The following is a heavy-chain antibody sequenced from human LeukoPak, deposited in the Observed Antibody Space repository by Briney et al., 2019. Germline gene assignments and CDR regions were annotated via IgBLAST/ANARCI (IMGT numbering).Heavy chain of an antibody. V-gene: IGHV4-30-2*01. D-gene: IGHD1-1*01. CDR3: ARVGSDWNDVRYNWFDP. CDR2: IFQSGST. Sequence: SETLSLICAVSGGSISSGDYSWSWIRQPPGKGLEWIGYIFQSGSTYYNPSLKSRVTISVDRSKNQFSLKLSSVTAADTAVYYCARVGSDWNDVRYNWFDPWGQGTLVTVSS. J-gene: IGHJ5*02. CDR1: GGSISSGDYS.